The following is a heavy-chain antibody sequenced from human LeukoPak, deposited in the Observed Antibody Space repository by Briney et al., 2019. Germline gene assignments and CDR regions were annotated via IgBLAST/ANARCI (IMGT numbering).Heavy chain of an antibody. CDR1: GYTFTSYG. Sequence: ASVTVSCKASGYTFTSYGISWVRQAPGQGLEWMGWISAYNGNTNYAQKLQGRVTMTTDTSTSTAYLELRSLRSDDTAVYCCAREIGYRLVDYWGQGTLVTVSS. D-gene: IGHD5-24*01. V-gene: IGHV1-18*01. CDR2: ISAYNGNT. CDR3: AREIGYRLVDY. J-gene: IGHJ4*02.